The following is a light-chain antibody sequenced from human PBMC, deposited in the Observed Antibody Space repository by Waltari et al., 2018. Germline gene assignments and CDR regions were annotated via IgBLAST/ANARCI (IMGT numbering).Light chain of an antibody. CDR1: QSVAPY. CDR2: GAS. Sequence: EIVLTQSPGTLSLSPGERANLSCRASQSVAPYLAWYQQKTGQAPSLLIYGASSRATGVPDSFSSSGSCTDLSLTIISLEPEDFAVYYYQHYARLPVAFGQGTKVEIK. V-gene: IGKV3-20*01. CDR3: QHYARLPVA. J-gene: IGKJ1*01.